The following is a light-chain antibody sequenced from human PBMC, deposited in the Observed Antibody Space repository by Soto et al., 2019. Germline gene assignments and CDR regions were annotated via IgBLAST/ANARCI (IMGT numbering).Light chain of an antibody. CDR2: GAS. J-gene: IGKJ1*01. V-gene: IGKV3-15*01. CDR1: HHVSRTD. Sequence: VLTLSPCTMPLSQGERATLCCRDCHHVSRTDLAWYQQKPGQAPTLLIYGASTRDTGIPSRFSGSGSGTEFTLTISSLQSEDFAVYYCHQYNHCLTWTFGQGTKVDIK. CDR3: HQYNHCLTWT.